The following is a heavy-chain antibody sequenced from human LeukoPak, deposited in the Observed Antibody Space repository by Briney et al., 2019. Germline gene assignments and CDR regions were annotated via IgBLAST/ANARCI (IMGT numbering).Heavy chain of an antibody. D-gene: IGHD3-10*01. CDR3: ARVSYGSGSWDYCYYYMDV. J-gene: IGHJ6*03. V-gene: IGHV1-69*13. Sequence: ASVKVSCKASGGTFSSYAISWVRQAPGQGLEWMGGIIPIFGTANYAQKFQGRVTITADESTSTAYMELSSLRSEDTAVYYCARVSYGSGSWDYCYYYMDVWGKGTTVTVSS. CDR1: GGTFSSYA. CDR2: IIPIFGTA.